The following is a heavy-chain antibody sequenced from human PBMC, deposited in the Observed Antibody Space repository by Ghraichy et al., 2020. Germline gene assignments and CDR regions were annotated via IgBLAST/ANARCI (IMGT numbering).Heavy chain of an antibody. CDR1: GYNFANYW. D-gene: IGHD1-26*01. J-gene: IGHJ4*02. CDR3: ASGVGGSYPGD. V-gene: IGHV5-51*01. Sequence: GGSLRLSCKGSGYNFANYWIGWVRQMPGKGLEWMGLIYPGESDTRYSPSFQGQVTISVDKSVSTAYLQWSSLKASDTAMYYCASGVGGSYPGDWGQGTLVTVSS. CDR2: IYPGESDT.